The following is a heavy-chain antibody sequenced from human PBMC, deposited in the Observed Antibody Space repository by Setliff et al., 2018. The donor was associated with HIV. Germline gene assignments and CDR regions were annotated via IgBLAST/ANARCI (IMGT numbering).Heavy chain of an antibody. V-gene: IGHV1-69*05. CDR3: ARVGGIELWNQAYFDY. CDR2: IIPISGTA. Sequence: SVKVSCKASGGTFKNFAINWVRQAPGQGLEWMGGIIPISGTAVYAQNFRGRVTVATDDSTNTAYMETSSLKSDDTAVYFCARVGGIELWNQAYFDYWGQGTLVTVSS. J-gene: IGHJ4*02. CDR1: GGTFKNFA. D-gene: IGHD1-1*01.